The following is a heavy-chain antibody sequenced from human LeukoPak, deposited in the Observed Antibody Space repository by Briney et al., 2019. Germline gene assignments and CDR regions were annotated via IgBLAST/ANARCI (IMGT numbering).Heavy chain of an antibody. D-gene: IGHD1-26*01. CDR1: GFSVTSNY. CDR3: ARATQVWESKDYYYYYYMDV. J-gene: IGHJ6*03. Sequence: VGSLRLSSAASGFSVTSNYLTRVRQAPGEGLGWVSFIYLDVISKIVESGRGPFTLSRDISKNTLFLQMNNLTAEDTAVYFCARATQVWESKDYYYYYYMDVWGQGTTVTVSS. CDR2: IYLDVIS. V-gene: IGHV3-53*01.